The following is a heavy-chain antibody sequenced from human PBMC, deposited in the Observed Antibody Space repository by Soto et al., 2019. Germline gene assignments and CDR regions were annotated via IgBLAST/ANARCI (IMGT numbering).Heavy chain of an antibody. Sequence: QVQLQESGPGLVKPSQTLSLTCTVSGDSINSGDYYWNWIRQHPGKGLEWIGYIYYIGSTSYNPSLKSRITISADTSKRQCSLKLSSVTAADTSVYYCSRETSHMAFDIWGQGTLVTVSS. CDR2: IYYIGST. D-gene: IGHD1-1*01. V-gene: IGHV4-31*03. CDR3: SRETSHMAFDI. CDR1: GDSINSGDYY. J-gene: IGHJ3*02.